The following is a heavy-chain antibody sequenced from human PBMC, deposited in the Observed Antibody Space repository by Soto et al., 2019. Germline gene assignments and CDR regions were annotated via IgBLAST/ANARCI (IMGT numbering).Heavy chain of an antibody. Sequence: QVQLQQWGAGLLKPSETLSLTCAVYGGSVSSGSYYWSWIRQPPGKGLEWIGEMSHIGGTHFNPSLKSRVTISVATSKNQFSLKMSFVTAADTALYYCARVERGTATTVVDAFDIWGPGTMVTVSS. D-gene: IGHD1-1*01. V-gene: IGHV4-34*01. J-gene: IGHJ3*02. CDR1: GGSVSSGSYY. CDR3: ARVERGTATTVVDAFDI. CDR2: MSHIGGT.